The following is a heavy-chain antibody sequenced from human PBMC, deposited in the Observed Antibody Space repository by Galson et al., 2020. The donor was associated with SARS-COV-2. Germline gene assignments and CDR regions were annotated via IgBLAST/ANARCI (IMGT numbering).Heavy chain of an antibody. V-gene: IGHV4-31*03. Sequence: SETLSLTCTVSGGSISSGGYYWSWIRQHPGKGLEWIGYIYYSGSTYYNPSLKSRVTISVDTSKNQFSLKLSSVTAADTAVYYCARGQATKRGTGFDPWGQGTLVTVSS. J-gene: IGHJ5*02. CDR1: GGSISSGGYY. CDR2: IYYSGST. D-gene: IGHD5-12*01. CDR3: ARGQATKRGTGFDP.